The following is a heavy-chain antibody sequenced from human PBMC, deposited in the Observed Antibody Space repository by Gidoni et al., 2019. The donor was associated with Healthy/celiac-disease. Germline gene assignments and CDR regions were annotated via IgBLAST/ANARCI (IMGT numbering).Heavy chain of an antibody. Sequence: EVQLLESGGGLVQPGGSLRLSCAASGFTFSSYAMSWVRQAPGKGLEWVSAISVSGGSTYYEDSGKGRFNISRDNSKNTRYLQMNSLRAEDTAVYYCAKDEPRIALPILDWGQGTLVTVSS. CDR1: GFTFSSYA. D-gene: IGHD2-15*01. J-gene: IGHJ4*02. CDR2: ISVSGGST. CDR3: AKDEPRIALPILD. V-gene: IGHV3-23*01.